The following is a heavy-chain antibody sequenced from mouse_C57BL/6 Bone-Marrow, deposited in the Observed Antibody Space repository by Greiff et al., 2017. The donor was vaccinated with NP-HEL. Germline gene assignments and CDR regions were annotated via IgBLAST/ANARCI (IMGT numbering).Heavy chain of an antibody. CDR1: GYTFTSYW. D-gene: IGHD4-1*01. CDR3: ARSDWDVDY. Sequence: QVHVKQPGAELVRPGTSVKLSCKASGYTFTSYWMHWVKQRPGQGLEWIGVIDPSDSYTNYNQKFKGKATLTVDTSSSTAYMQLSSLTSEDSAVYYCARSDWDVDYWGQGTTLTVSS. CDR2: IDPSDSYT. V-gene: IGHV1-59*01. J-gene: IGHJ2*01.